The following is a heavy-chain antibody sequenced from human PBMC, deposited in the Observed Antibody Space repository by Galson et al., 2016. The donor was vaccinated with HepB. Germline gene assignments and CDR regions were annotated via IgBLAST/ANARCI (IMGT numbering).Heavy chain of an antibody. CDR1: GFVFSNFG. Sequence: SLRLSCAASGFVFSNFGMHWVRQAPGKGLEWVAIIWYDGNNKDYADSVKGRFTISRDNSKNTLYLQMNSLRAEDTAVYYCARDNRYSTSWYEEGYWFDPWCQGTLVTVSS. CDR2: IWYDGNNK. CDR3: ARDNRYSTSWYEEGYWFDP. V-gene: IGHV3-33*01. D-gene: IGHD6-13*01. J-gene: IGHJ5*02.